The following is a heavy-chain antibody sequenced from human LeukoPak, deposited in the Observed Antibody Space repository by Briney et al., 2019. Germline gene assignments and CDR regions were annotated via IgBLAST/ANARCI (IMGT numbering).Heavy chain of an antibody. CDR1: SGSISSHY. CDR3: ARAGSSGWSGLASSYYYYGMDV. D-gene: IGHD6-19*01. J-gene: IGHJ6*02. Sequence: SETLSLTCTVSSGSISSHYWSWIRQSPRKGLEWIGYIYYSGSTNYNPSLKSRVTMSLDTSKNQFSLNLSSVTAADTAVYYCARAGSSGWSGLASSYYYYGMDVWGQGTTVTVSS. CDR2: IYYSGST. V-gene: IGHV4-59*11.